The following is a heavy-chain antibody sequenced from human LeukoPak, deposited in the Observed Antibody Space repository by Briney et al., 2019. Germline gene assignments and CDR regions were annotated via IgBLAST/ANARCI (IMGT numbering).Heavy chain of an antibody. V-gene: IGHV1-46*01. CDR2: INPSGAGT. J-gene: IGHJ4*02. CDR3: ARAWEAVAGNYGVVDY. CDR1: GYSFINYH. Sequence: EASVKVSCKASGYSFINYHIHWVRQAPGQGLEWMGIINPSGAGTSFPQKFHGRLTMTGDMSTSTVYMELNSLRSQDTAVYYCARAWEAVAGNYGVVDYWGQGTLVTVSS. D-gene: IGHD4-17*01.